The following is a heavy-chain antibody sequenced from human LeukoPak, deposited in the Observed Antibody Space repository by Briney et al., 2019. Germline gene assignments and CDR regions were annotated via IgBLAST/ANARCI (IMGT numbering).Heavy chain of an antibody. D-gene: IGHD6-19*01. J-gene: IGHJ5*02. CDR3: ARSRGGRYSSNNWFDP. Sequence: SETLSLTCTVSGGSISSGSYYWSWIRQPAGKGLEWIGRIYTSGSTNYNPSLKSRVTISVDTSKNQFSLKLSSVTAADTAVHYCARSRGGRYSSNNWFDPWGQGTLVTVSS. CDR2: IYTSGST. V-gene: IGHV4-61*02. CDR1: GGSISSGSYY.